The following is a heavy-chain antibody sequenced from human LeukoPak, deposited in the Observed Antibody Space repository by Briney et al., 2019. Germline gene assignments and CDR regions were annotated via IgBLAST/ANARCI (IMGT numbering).Heavy chain of an antibody. J-gene: IGHJ4*02. CDR1: GGSISSSSYY. V-gene: IGHV4-39*07. D-gene: IGHD6-19*01. Sequence: SETLSLTCTVSGGSISSSSYYWGWIRQPPGKGLEWIGSIYYSGSTYYNPSLKSRDTISVDTSKNQFSLKLSSVTAADTAVYYCARAVAVRFDYWGQGTLVTVSS. CDR3: ARAVAVRFDY. CDR2: IYYSGST.